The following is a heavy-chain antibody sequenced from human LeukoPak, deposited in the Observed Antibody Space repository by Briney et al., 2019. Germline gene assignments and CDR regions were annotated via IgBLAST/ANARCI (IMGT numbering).Heavy chain of an antibody. CDR2: INPNSGGT. V-gene: IGHV1-2*02. CDR1: GYTFTGYY. Sequence: ASVKVSCKASGYTFTGYYMHWVRQAPGQGLEGMGWINPNSGGTNYAQKFQGRVTMTRDTSISTAYMELSRLRSDDTAVYYCARGSIMITFGGVIEMGYWGQGTLVTVSS. J-gene: IGHJ4*02. CDR3: ARGSIMITFGGVIEMGY. D-gene: IGHD3-16*02.